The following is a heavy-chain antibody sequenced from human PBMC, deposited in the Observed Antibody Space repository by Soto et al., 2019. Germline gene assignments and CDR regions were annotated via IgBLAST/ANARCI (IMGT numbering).Heavy chain of an antibody. CDR2: FDPEDGET. J-gene: IGHJ6*02. D-gene: IGHD3-3*01. CDR1: GYTLAELS. CDR3: ATQRSPAYYDFWSGYYPPYYYYGMDV. Sequence: ASAKACSEVPGYTLAELSLHSARQSPGKGLEWMGGFDPEDGETIYAQKFQGRVTMTEDTSTDTAYMELSSLRSEDTAVYYCATQRSPAYYDFWSGYYPPYYYYGMDVWGQGTTVTVSS. V-gene: IGHV1-24*01.